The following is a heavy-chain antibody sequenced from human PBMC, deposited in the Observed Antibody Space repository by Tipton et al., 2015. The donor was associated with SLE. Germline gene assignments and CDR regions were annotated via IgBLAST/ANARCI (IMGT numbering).Heavy chain of an antibody. CDR3: ARSLAITLTWHYCYAMDV. J-gene: IGHJ6*02. CDR2: IYTSGST. CDR1: GGSISSGSYY. D-gene: IGHD3-22*01. Sequence: TLSLTCTVSGGSISSGSYYWTWIRQSAGKGLEWIGHIYTSGSTNYRAPLKSRVTISLDTPKNQFSLNLSSVAAADTAVYYCARSLAITLTWHYCYAMDVWGQGTTVTVSS. V-gene: IGHV4-61*09.